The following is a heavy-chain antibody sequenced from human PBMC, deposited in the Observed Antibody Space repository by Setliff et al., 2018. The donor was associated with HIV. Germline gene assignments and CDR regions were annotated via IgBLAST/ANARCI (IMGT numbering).Heavy chain of an antibody. Sequence: GSLRLSCAASGFIFSSYEMNWVRQAPGKGLEWVSVISGGGTATYYAASVKGRFTVSRDNSNKTMYLQMNSLRVEDTAAYYCAAGGVFRGQGALVTVSS. CDR3: AAGGVF. D-gene: IGHD2-8*01. J-gene: IGHJ4*02. V-gene: IGHV3-23*01. CDR1: GFIFSSYE. CDR2: ISGGGTAT.